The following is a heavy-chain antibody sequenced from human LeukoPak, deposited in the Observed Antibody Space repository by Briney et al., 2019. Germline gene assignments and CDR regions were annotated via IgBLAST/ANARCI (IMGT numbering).Heavy chain of an antibody. CDR2: ISGSGGST. Sequence: GGSLRLPCAASGFTFSSYAMSWVRQAPGKGLEWVSAISGSGGSTYYADSVKGRFTISRDNSKNTLYLQMNSLRAEDTAVYYCAKIVSARWDYYMDVWGKGTTVTVSS. V-gene: IGHV3-23*01. J-gene: IGHJ6*03. CDR1: GFTFSSYA. CDR3: AKIVSARWDYYMDV. D-gene: IGHD2-15*01.